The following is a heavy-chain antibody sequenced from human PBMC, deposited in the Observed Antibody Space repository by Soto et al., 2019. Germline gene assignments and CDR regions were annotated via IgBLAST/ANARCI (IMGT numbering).Heavy chain of an antibody. CDR2: ISYDGSNK. V-gene: IGHV3-30*18. J-gene: IGHJ4*02. Sequence: QVQLVESGGGVVQPGRSLRLSCAASGFTFSSYGMHWVRQAPGKGLEWVAVISYDGSNKYYADSVKGRFTISRDNSKNTLYMQMNSPRAEDTAVYYCAKDVGGDCSSTSCYDGGHLDDWGQGTMVTVSS. CDR1: GFTFSSYG. D-gene: IGHD2-2*01. CDR3: AKDVGGDCSSTSCYDGGHLDD.